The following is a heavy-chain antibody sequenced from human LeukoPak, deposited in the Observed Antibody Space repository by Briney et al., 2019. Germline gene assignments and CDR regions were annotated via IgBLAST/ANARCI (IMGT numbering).Heavy chain of an antibody. CDR2: IKQDETEK. CDR1: GFTFSNFW. Sequence: QPGGSLRLSCTASGFTFSNFWMGWVRQAPGKGLEWVANIKQDETEKFYLGSVKGRFTISRDNAKNSLYLQMNSLRAEDTAIYYCTRVGYIDEGIDYWGQGTLVTVSS. D-gene: IGHD5-24*01. J-gene: IGHJ4*02. CDR3: TRVGYIDEGIDY. V-gene: IGHV3-7*04.